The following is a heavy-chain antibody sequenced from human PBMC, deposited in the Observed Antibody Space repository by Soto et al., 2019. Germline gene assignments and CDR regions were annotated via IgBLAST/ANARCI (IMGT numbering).Heavy chain of an antibody. CDR1: GGSVRSGSYY. D-gene: IGHD4-17*01. V-gene: IGHV4-61*01. J-gene: IGHJ4*02. CDR3: ARVEDYGDYFDY. Sequence: QVQLQESGPGLVKPSETLSLTCTVSGGSVRSGSYYWSWIRQPPGKGLEWIGYIYYSGTTNYNPSLKSRVTIAVDTSKNHFSLKRSSVTAADTAVYYCARVEDYGDYFDYWGQGTLVTVSS. CDR2: IYYSGTT.